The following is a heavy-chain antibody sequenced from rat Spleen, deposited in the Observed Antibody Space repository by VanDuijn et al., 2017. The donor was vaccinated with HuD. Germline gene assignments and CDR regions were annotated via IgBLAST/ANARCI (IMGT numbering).Heavy chain of an antibody. CDR3: ARAYYDGTYY. CDR1: GFTFSDYN. Sequence: EVQLVESGGGLVQPGRSLKLSCAASGFTFSDYNMAWVRQAPKKGLEWVATITTTGGSTYYSGSVKGRFTISRDNAKSTLYLQMDSLRSEDTATYYCARAYYDGTYYWGQGVMVTVSS. V-gene: IGHV5S10*01. CDR2: ITTTGGST. D-gene: IGHD1-12*02. J-gene: IGHJ2*01.